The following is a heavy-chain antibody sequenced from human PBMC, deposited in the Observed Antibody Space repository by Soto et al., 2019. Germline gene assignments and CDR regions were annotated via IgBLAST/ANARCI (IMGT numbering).Heavy chain of an antibody. CDR3: AKDLTSYCGGDCYDAFDI. CDR2: ISYDGSNK. D-gene: IGHD2-21*02. CDR1: GFTFSSYG. J-gene: IGHJ3*02. Sequence: GGSLRLSCAASGFTFSSYGMHWVRQAPGKGLEWVAVISYDGSNKYYADSVKGRFTISRDNSKNTLYLQMNDLRAKDTAVYYCAKDLTSYCGGDCYDAFDIWGQGTMVTVSS. V-gene: IGHV3-30*18.